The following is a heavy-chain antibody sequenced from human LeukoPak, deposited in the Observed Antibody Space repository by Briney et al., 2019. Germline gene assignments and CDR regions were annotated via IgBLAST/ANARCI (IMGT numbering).Heavy chain of an antibody. CDR3: TTDHFSGWYDYYFDY. Sequence: KPGGSLRLSCAASGFTFSNAWMSWVRQAPGKGLEWVGRIKSKTDGGTTDYAAPVKGRFTISRDDSKNTLYPQMNSLKTEDAAVYYCTTDHFSGWYDYYFDYWGQGTLVTVSS. CDR2: IKSKTDGGTT. D-gene: IGHD6-19*01. CDR1: GFTFSNAW. V-gene: IGHV3-15*01. J-gene: IGHJ4*02.